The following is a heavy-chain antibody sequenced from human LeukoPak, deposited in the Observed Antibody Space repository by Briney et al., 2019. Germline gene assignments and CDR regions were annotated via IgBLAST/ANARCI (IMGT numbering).Heavy chain of an antibody. CDR2: IIPILGTA. CDR1: GGTFSSYA. D-gene: IGHD3-22*01. J-gene: IGHJ4*02. V-gene: IGHV1-69*05. Sequence: SVKVSCKASGGTFSSYAISWVRQAPGQGLEWMGRIIPILGTANYAQKFQGRVTITTDESTSTAYMELSSLRSEDTAVYYCARGYYDSSGTDYWGQGTLVTVSS. CDR3: ARGYYDSSGTDY.